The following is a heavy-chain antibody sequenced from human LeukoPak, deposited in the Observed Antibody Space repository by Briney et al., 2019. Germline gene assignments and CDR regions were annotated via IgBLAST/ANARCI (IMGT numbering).Heavy chain of an antibody. CDR3: ARDKSPYYYDSSGQNWFDP. V-gene: IGHV4-34*01. CDR1: GGTLSGYY. Sequence: SETLSLTCAVYGGTLSGYYWSWIRQPPGKGLEWIGEIKESEKTNYNPSLKSRVTISIDTSKNQFSLKLSSVTAADTAVYYCARDKSPYYYDSSGQNWFDPWGQGTLVTVSS. CDR2: IKESEKT. J-gene: IGHJ5*02. D-gene: IGHD3-22*01.